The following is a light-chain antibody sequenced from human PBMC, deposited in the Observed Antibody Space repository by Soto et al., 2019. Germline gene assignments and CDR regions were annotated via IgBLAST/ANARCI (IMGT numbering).Light chain of an antibody. CDR2: EVS. CDR3: SSLRSNRGV. V-gene: IGLV2-14*01. CDR1: SSDVGRYNY. Sequence: QSALTQPASVSGSPGQSITISCTGTSSDVGRYNYVSWYQQHPGKAPKLIIYEVSNRPSGVSNRFSGSKSDNTASLIISGLQAEDEADYYCSSLRSNRGVFGTGTKVTVL. J-gene: IGLJ1*01.